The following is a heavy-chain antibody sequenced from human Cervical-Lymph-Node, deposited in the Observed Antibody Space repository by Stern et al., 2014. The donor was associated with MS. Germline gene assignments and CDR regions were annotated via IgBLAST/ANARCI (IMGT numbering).Heavy chain of an antibody. V-gene: IGHV3-15*01. CDR1: GFTFSNTW. Sequence: EVQLVESGGGLVRPGGSLRLSCAASGFTFSNTWMTWVRRAPGKGLEWVVHIKGETHGGTTDYAAPVKDRFTISRDDSKNILYLQMNSLKTEDTAVYYCVTEQTDALDFWGQGTMVIVSS. J-gene: IGHJ3*01. CDR3: VTEQTDALDF. CDR2: IKGETHGGTT.